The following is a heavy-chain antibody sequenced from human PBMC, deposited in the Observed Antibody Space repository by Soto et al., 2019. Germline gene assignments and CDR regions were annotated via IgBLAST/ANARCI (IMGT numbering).Heavy chain of an antibody. V-gene: IGHV1-46*01. CDR3: ASPRVIVGAISGYYYYGMDV. CDR1: GYTFTSYY. Sequence: ASVKVSCKASGYTFTSYYMHWVRQAPGQGLEWMGIITPSGGSTSYAQKFQGRVTMTRDTSTSTVYMELSSLRSEDTAVYYCASPRVIVGAISGYYYYGMDVWGQGTTVTVSS. J-gene: IGHJ6*02. CDR2: ITPSGGST. D-gene: IGHD1-26*01.